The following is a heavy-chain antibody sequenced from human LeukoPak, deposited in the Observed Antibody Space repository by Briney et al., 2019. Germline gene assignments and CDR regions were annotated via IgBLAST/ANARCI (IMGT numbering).Heavy chain of an antibody. Sequence: PGGSLRLSCAASGFIFSDYYMSWIRQAPGKGLEWVSYISSSGSTIYYTDSVKGRFTISRDNAKDSLYLQMNSLRAEDTAVYYCARDPGSGYEEHFDYWGQGTPVTVSS. V-gene: IGHV3-11*01. CDR2: ISSSGSTI. CDR1: GFIFSDYY. J-gene: IGHJ4*02. CDR3: ARDPGSGYEEHFDY. D-gene: IGHD5-12*01.